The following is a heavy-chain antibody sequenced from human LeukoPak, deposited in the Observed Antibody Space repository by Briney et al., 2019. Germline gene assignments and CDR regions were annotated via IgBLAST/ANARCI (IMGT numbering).Heavy chain of an antibody. D-gene: IGHD3-22*01. CDR3: AKDRTHRRYYDSTGYYNQYDY. CDR1: EFIFSNFA. CDR2: ISGNAAAT. V-gene: IGHV3-23*01. Sequence: GGSLRLSCVASEFIFSNFAMSWVRQAPGKGLEWVSTISGNAAATYYGDSVKSRFTISRDNSRNTLYLQMNSLRAEDTAIYYCAKDRTHRRYYDSTGYYNQYDYWGQGALVTVSS. J-gene: IGHJ4*02.